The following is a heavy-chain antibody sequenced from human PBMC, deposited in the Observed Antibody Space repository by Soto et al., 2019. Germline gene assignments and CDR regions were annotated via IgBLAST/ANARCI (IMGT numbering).Heavy chain of an antibody. V-gene: IGHV4-34*02. CDR2: VCPGGPT. CDR3: ARGDYGQYDAYNWFDP. J-gene: IGHJ5*02. D-gene: IGHD3-10*01. CDR1: GGSFNNYC. Sequence: QVRLQQWGAGLVRPSETLSLPCAVYGGSFNNYCWSWIRQPPGKGLVWIGEVCPGGPTNYSPTLKREVRIAVEASKNQSSLRLTSVTVADTAVYYCARGDYGQYDAYNWFDPWGQGNLVIVAS.